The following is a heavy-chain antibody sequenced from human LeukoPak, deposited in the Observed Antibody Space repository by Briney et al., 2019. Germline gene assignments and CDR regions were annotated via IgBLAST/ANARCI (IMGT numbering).Heavy chain of an antibody. CDR2: IIPIFGTA. CDR1: GGTFSSYA. CDR3: ARGSVVVAATQDY. D-gene: IGHD2-15*01. J-gene: IGHJ4*02. V-gene: IGHV1-69*05. Sequence: EASVKVSCKASGGTFSSYAISWVRQAPGQGLEWMGGIIPIFGTANYAQKFQGRVTMTRDTSISTAYMELSRLRSDDTAVFYCARGSVVVAATQDYWGQGTLVTVSS.